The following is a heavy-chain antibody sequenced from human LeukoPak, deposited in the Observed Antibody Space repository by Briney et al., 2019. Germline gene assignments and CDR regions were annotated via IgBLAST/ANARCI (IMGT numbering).Heavy chain of an antibody. D-gene: IGHD3-22*01. CDR3: ARSSEGRYYYDSSGFSYYYYYMDV. CDR2: IYHGGST. J-gene: IGHJ6*03. V-gene: IGHV4-4*02. Sequence: SETLSLTCAVSGGSISSSNWWSWVRQPPGKGLEWIGEIYHGGSTNYNPSLKSRVTISVDKSKNQFSLKLSSVTAADTAVYYCARSSEGRYYYDSSGFSYYYYYMDVWGKGTTVTISS. CDR1: GGSISSSNW.